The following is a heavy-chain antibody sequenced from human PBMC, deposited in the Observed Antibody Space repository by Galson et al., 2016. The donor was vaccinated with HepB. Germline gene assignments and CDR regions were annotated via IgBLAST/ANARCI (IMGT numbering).Heavy chain of an antibody. V-gene: IGHV3-23*01. J-gene: IGHJ6*02. D-gene: IGHD5-12*01. CDR3: AKDPYFRYSLNYGMDV. CDR2: ISGSGGST. CDR1: GFTFIDYA. Sequence: SLRLSCAVSGFTFIDYAMSWLRQAPGKGLEWVSGISGSGGSTFYADSVKGRFLISRDNSKNTLYLQMNSLRAEDTAVYYCAKDPYFRYSLNYGMDVWGQGTTVTVSS.